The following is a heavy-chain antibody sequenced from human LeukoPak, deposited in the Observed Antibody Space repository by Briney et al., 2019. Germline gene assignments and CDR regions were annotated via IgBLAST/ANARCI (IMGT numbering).Heavy chain of an antibody. CDR1: GISFSNAW. Sequence: TGGSLRLSCSASGISFSNAWMSWVRQAPGKGLEWVGRIGSEPDGGTTDYAAPVKGRITISRDDSKNTLYLQMNSLKTEDTAVYYCTTDRGVGADYFDYWGQGTLVTVSS. D-gene: IGHD1-26*01. CDR3: TTDRGVGADYFDY. CDR2: IGSEPDGGTT. V-gene: IGHV3-15*04. J-gene: IGHJ4*02.